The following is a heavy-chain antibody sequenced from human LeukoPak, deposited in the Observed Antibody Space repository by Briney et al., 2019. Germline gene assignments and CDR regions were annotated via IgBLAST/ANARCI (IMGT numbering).Heavy chain of an antibody. D-gene: IGHD6-19*01. J-gene: IGHJ6*02. CDR1: GFSYSSYA. CDR2: ISGSGGST. CDR3: AKESSGWRYYGMDV. V-gene: IGHV3-23*01. Sequence: GRSLRLSCAASGFSYSSYAMSLVRQAPGQGLERDSAISGSGGSTYYADSVKGRFTISRDNSKNTLYMQMNSLRAEDTAVYYCAKESSGWRYYGMDVWGQGTTVTVSS.